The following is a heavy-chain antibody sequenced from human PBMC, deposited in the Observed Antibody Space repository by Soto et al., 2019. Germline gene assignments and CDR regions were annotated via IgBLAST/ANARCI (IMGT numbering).Heavy chain of an antibody. D-gene: IGHD2-21*02. Sequence: QVQLVESGGGVVQPGRSLRLSCAASGFTFSSYAMHWVRQAPGKGLEWVAFISYDGSNKYYADSVKGRFTISRDNSKNTLYLQMNSLRAEDTAVYYCARDPVAYCGGDCRTFDYWGQGTLVTVSS. CDR2: ISYDGSNK. J-gene: IGHJ4*02. CDR1: GFTFSSYA. V-gene: IGHV3-30-3*01. CDR3: ARDPVAYCGGDCRTFDY.